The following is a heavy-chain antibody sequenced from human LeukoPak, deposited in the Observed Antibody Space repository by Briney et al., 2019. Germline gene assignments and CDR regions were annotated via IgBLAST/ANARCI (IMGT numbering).Heavy chain of an antibody. CDR1: GYTFTSYG. CDR2: ISAYNGNT. D-gene: IGHD5-12*01. J-gene: IGHJ6*02. CDR3: AVTPVATNYYYYGMDV. V-gene: IGHV1-18*01. Sequence: ASVKVSCKASGYTFTSYGISWVRQAPGQGLEWMGWISAYNGNTNYAQKLQGRVTMTTDTSTSTAYVELRSLRSDDTAVHYCAVTPVATNYYYYGMDVWGQGTTVTVSS.